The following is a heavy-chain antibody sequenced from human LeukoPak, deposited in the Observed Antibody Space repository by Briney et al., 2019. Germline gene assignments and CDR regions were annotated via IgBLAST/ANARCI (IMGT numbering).Heavy chain of an antibody. Sequence: GGSLRLSCAASGFTFSSYSMNWVRQAPGKGLEWVSSISSSSSYIYYADSVKGRFTISRDNAKNSLYLQMNSLRAEDTAVYYCARDGQRYFDWFPYYMDVWGKGTTVTISS. CDR1: GFTFSSYS. CDR3: ARDGQRYFDWFPYYMDV. CDR2: ISSSSSYI. V-gene: IGHV3-21*01. J-gene: IGHJ6*03. D-gene: IGHD3-9*01.